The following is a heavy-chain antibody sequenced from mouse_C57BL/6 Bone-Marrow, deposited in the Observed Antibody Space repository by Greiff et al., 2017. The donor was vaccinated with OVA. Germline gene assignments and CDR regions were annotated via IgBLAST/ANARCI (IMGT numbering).Heavy chain of an antibody. V-gene: IGHV1-82*01. CDR3: AKGAYYYGSRGYAMDY. D-gene: IGHD1-1*01. CDR2: IYPGDGDT. CDR1: GYAFSSSW. Sequence: QVQLQQSGPELVKPGASVKISCKASGYAFSSSWMNWVKQRPGKGLEWIGRIYPGDGDTNYNGKFKGKATLTADKSSSTAYMQLSSLTSEDSAVYFCAKGAYYYGSRGYAMDYWGQGTSVTGSS. J-gene: IGHJ4*01.